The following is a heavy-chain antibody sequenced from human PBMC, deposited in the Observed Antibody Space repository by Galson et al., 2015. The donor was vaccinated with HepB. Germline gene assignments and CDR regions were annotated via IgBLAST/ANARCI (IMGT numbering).Heavy chain of an antibody. CDR1: GFTFSDYY. J-gene: IGHJ4*02. D-gene: IGHD5-12*01. V-gene: IGHV3-11*04. Sequence: SLRLSCAASGFTFSDYYMSWIRQAPGKGLEWVSYISSSSSTIYYADSVKGRFTISRDNAKNSLYLQMNSLRAEDTAVYYCARRGYSGYEEGYFDYWGQGTLVTVSS. CDR2: ISSSSSTI. CDR3: ARRGYSGYEEGYFDY.